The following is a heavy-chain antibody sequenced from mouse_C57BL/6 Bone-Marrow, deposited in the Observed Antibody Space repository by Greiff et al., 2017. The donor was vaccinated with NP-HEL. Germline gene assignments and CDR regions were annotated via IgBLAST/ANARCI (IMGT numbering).Heavy chain of an antibody. Sequence: VQLKESGPELVKPGASVKISCKASGYSFTGYYMNWVKQSPEKSLEWIGEINPSTGGTTYNQKFKAKATLTVDKSSSTAYMQLKSLTSEDSAVYYCARDYYGSSYPLWYFDVWGTGTTVTVSS. CDR2: INPSTGGT. V-gene: IGHV1-42*01. CDR3: ARDYYGSSYPLWYFDV. D-gene: IGHD1-1*01. J-gene: IGHJ1*03. CDR1: GYSFTGYY.